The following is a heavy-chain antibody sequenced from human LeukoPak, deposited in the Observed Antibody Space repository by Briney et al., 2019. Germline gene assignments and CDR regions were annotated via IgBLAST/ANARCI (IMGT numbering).Heavy chain of an antibody. Sequence: GGSLRLSCAASGFTFSDYWMHWVRQAPGKGLVWVSRVSSDGTSTSYADSVKGRFTISRDNAKNTLYLQMNSLRAEDTAVYYCAKDSQERAYSTTSYYFDYWGQGALVTVSS. CDR1: GFTFSDYW. CDR3: AKDSQERAYSTTSYYFDY. D-gene: IGHD6-13*01. J-gene: IGHJ4*02. CDR2: VSSDGTST. V-gene: IGHV3-74*01.